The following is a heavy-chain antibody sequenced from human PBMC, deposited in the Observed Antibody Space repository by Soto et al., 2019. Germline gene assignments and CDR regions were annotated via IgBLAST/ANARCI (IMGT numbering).Heavy chain of an antibody. CDR2: TRPNNGNT. Sequence: ASVKVSCKASGYTFSIYGINWVRQAPGQGLEWMGWTRPNNGNTKYAQNLQGRVTMTTDTSTSTAYMELRSLRPDDTAVYYCVRDLDGSGSYYTDYWGQGTLVIVSS. V-gene: IGHV1-18*01. J-gene: IGHJ4*02. CDR1: GYTFSIYG. D-gene: IGHD3-10*01. CDR3: VRDLDGSGSYYTDY.